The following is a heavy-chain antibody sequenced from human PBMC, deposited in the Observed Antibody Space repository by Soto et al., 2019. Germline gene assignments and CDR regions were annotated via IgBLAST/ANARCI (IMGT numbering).Heavy chain of an antibody. V-gene: IGHV3-33*01. Sequence: QVQLVESGGGVVQPGRSLRLSCAASGFTFSSYGMHWVREAPGKGLEWVAVIWYDGSNKYYADSVKGRFTISRDNSKNTLYLQMNSLRAEDTAVYYCARGRDGYNWGRDAFDIWGQGTMVTVSS. J-gene: IGHJ3*02. CDR1: GFTFSSYG. CDR2: IWYDGSNK. D-gene: IGHD5-12*01. CDR3: ARGRDGYNWGRDAFDI.